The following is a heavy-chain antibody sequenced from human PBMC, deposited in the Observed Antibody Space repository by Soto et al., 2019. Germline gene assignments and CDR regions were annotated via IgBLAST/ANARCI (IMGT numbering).Heavy chain of an antibody. Sequence: QITLEESGPTRVKPTQTLALTCTFSGFSLSTSGVGVGWVRQPPGKALEWLALIYWDDDKRYSPSLQSRLTIXQXTXXNPVVLIMIHMDPVDTATYYCAHSPWTGTTAYFDYWGQGTLVTVSS. CDR3: AHSPWTGTTAYFDY. D-gene: IGHD1-1*01. J-gene: IGHJ4*02. V-gene: IGHV2-5*02. CDR1: GFSLSTSGVG. CDR2: IYWDDDK.